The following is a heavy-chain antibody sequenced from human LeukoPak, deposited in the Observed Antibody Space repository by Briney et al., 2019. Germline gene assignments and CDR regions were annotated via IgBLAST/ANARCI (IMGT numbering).Heavy chain of an antibody. CDR3: ARDAIDFSGWFDP. CDR2: IHSSGST. Sequence: LRLSCAASGFTVSSNYMSWIRQHPGKGLEWIGYIHSSGSTNANPSLKSRVTISVDTSKNQISLKMNSVTAADTAVYYCARDAIDFSGWFDPWGQGALVTVSS. D-gene: IGHD3-3*01. V-gene: IGHV4-31*02. CDR1: GFTVSSNY. J-gene: IGHJ5*02.